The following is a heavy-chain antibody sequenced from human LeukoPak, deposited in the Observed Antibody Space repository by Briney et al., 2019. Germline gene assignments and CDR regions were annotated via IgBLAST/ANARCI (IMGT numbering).Heavy chain of an antibody. CDR1: GGTFTSYA. CDR3: ARAPPPGSSSSNWFDP. J-gene: IGHJ5*02. Sequence: ASVKVSCKASGGTFTSYAISWVRQAPGQGLEWMGGIIPIFGTANYAQKFQGRVTITTDESTSTAYMELSSLRSEDTAVYYCARAPPPGSSSSNWFDPWGQGTLVTVSS. D-gene: IGHD6-6*01. CDR2: IIPIFGTA. V-gene: IGHV1-69*05.